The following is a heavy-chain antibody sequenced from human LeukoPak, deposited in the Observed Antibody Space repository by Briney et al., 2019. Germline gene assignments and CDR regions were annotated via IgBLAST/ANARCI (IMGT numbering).Heavy chain of an antibody. CDR1: GFTFSDYS. D-gene: IGHD1-26*01. J-gene: IGHJ3*02. CDR2: ISSGGSTI. Sequence: GRSLRLSCAASGFTFSDYSMSWVRQAPGKGLEWVSYISSGGSTIYYADSVKGRFTISRDNAKNTLYLQMKSLRAEDTAVYYCAFVHSGRYFVSADDAFDIWGQGTMVTVSS. V-gene: IGHV3-11*01. CDR3: AFVHSGRYFVSADDAFDI.